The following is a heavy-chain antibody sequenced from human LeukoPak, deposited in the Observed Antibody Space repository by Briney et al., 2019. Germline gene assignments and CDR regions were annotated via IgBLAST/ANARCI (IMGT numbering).Heavy chain of an antibody. D-gene: IGHD6-19*01. CDR1: GFTFSSYG. CDR3: ARVGKQWLVLRGWFDP. CDR2: IRYDGSNK. V-gene: IGHV3-30*02. Sequence: PGGSLRLSCAASGFTFSSYGMHWVRQAPGKGLEWVAFIRYDGSNKYYADSVKGRFTISRDNSKNTLYLQMNSLRAEDTAVYYCARVGKQWLVLRGWFDPWGQGTLVTVSS. J-gene: IGHJ5*02.